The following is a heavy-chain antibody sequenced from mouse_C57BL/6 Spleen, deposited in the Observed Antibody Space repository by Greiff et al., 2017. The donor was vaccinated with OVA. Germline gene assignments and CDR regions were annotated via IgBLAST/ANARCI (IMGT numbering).Heavy chain of an antibody. CDR2: INPSNGGT. CDR3: ARGDGNYWFAY. D-gene: IGHD2-1*01. V-gene: IGHV1-53*01. J-gene: IGHJ3*01. Sequence: QVHVKQPGTELVKPGASVKLSCKASGYTFTSYWMHWVKQRPGQGLEWIGNINPSNGGTNYNEKFKSKATLTVDKSSSTAYMQLSSLTSEDSAVYYCARGDGNYWFAYWGQGTLVTVSA. CDR1: GYTFTSYW.